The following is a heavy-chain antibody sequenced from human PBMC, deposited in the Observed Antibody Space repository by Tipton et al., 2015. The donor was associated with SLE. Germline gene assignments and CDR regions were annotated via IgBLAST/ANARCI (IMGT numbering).Heavy chain of an antibody. V-gene: IGHV4-4*08. CDR2: IYTSGST. D-gene: IGHD3-22*01. J-gene: IGHJ2*01. Sequence: TLSLTCTVSGGSISSYYWSWIRQPPGKGLEWIGYIYTSGSTNYNPSLKSRVTISVDTSKNQFSLKLSSVTAADTAVYYCARYYYDSDWYFDLWGRGTLVTVSS. CDR1: GGSISSYY. CDR3: ARYYYDSDWYFDL.